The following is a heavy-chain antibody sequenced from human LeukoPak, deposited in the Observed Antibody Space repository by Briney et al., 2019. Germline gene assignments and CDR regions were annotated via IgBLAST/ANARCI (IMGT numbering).Heavy chain of an antibody. Sequence: GGSLRLSCAASGFTFSSYAMSWVRQAPGKGLEWVSAISGSGGSTYYADSVKGRFTISRDNSKNTLYLQMNSLRAEDTAVYYCARANTIWTAFDIWGQGTMVTVSS. V-gene: IGHV3-23*01. CDR3: ARANTIWTAFDI. CDR2: ISGSGGST. D-gene: IGHD3-3*01. CDR1: GFTFSSYA. J-gene: IGHJ3*02.